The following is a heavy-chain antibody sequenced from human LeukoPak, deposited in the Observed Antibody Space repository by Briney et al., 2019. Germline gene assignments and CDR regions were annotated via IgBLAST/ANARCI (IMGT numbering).Heavy chain of an antibody. V-gene: IGHV4-39*01. CDR2: IYYSGST. J-gene: IGHJ4*02. CDR1: GGSISSSSFY. D-gene: IGHD2-2*01. CDR3: ARTLVVVPADPTDY. Sequence: SETLSLTCTVSGGSISSSSFYWGWIRQPPGKGLEWIGSIYYSGSTYYNQSLKSRVTISVATSKTQFSLKLSSVTAADTAVYYCARTLVVVPADPTDYWGQGTLVTVSS.